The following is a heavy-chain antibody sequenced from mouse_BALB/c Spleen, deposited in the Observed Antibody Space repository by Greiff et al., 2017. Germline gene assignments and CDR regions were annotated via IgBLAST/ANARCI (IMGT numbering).Heavy chain of an antibody. CDR2: ISSGSSTI. J-gene: IGHJ2*01. Sequence: EVKLMESGGGLVQPGGSRKLSCAASGFTFSSFGMHWVRQAPEKGLEWVAYISSGSSTIYYADTVKGRFTISRDNPKNTLFLQMTSLRSEDTAMYYCARGGNGFDFDYWGQGTTLTVSS. D-gene: IGHD1-2*01. CDR1: GFTFSSFG. CDR3: ARGGNGFDFDY. V-gene: IGHV5-17*02.